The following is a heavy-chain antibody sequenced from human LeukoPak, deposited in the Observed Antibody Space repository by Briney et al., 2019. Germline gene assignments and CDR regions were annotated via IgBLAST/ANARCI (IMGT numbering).Heavy chain of an antibody. CDR3: AKDYDSSGWRFDY. CDR2: SSWNSGSI. V-gene: IGHV3-9*01. Sequence: GGSLRLSCAASGFTFDDYAMHWVRQAPGKGLEWVSGSSWNSGSIGYADSVKGRFTISRDNAKNSLYLQMNSLRAEDTALYYCAKDYDSSGWRFDYWGQGTLVTVSS. D-gene: IGHD3-22*01. J-gene: IGHJ4*02. CDR1: GFTFDDYA.